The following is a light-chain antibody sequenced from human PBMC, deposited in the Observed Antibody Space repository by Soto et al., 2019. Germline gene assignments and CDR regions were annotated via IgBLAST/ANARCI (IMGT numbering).Light chain of an antibody. Sequence: DIQMTQSPSTLSASVGDRVTITCRASQSISSWLAWYQQKPGKALKLLIYKASSLESGVPSRFSGSGSGTEFTLTISRLQPDDFATYYCQQYNSDSRTFGQGTKVEIK. J-gene: IGKJ1*01. CDR1: QSISSW. CDR3: QQYNSDSRT. CDR2: KAS. V-gene: IGKV1-5*03.